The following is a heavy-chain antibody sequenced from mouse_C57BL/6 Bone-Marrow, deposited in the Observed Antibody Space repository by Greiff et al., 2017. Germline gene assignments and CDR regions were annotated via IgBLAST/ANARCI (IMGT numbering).Heavy chain of an antibody. D-gene: IGHD2-5*01. J-gene: IGHJ1*03. V-gene: IGHV1-55*01. Sequence: QVQLQQPGAELVKPGASVKLSCKASGYNFTSYWITWVKQRPGQGLEWIGDIYPGSGSTNYNEKFKSKATLTVDTSSSTAYMQLSSLTSEDSAVYYCASPYYSNYWYFDVWGTGTTVTVSS. CDR1: GYNFTSYW. CDR3: ASPYYSNYWYFDV. CDR2: IYPGSGST.